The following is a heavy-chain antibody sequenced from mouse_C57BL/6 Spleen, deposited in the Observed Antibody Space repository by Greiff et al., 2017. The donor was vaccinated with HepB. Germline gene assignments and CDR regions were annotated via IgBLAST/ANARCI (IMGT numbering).Heavy chain of an antibody. D-gene: IGHD2-4*01. V-gene: IGHV1-50*01. J-gene: IGHJ3*01. CDR1: GYTFTSYC. CDR3: ARRDDSLAY. CDR2: IDPSDSYT. Sequence: VQLQESGAELVKPGASVKLSCKASGYTFTSYCMQWVKQRPGQGLEWIGEIDPSDSYTNYNQKFKGKATLTVDTSSSTAYMQLSSLTSEDSAVYYCARRDDSLAYWGQGTLVTVSA.